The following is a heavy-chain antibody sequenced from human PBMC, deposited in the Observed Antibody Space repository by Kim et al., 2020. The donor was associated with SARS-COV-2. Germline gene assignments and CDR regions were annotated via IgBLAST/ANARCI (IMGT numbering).Heavy chain of an antibody. D-gene: IGHD6-13*01. CDR1: GYTFTTYG. CDR2: VSGNNGNT. J-gene: IGHJ4*02. Sequence: ASVKVSCKASGYTFTTYGMSWMRQAPGQGLEWMGRVSGNNGNTHYAQNFQDRVTMTTDTSTSTAYMEVRSLRSDDTAVYYCARELLVTAAEQRAFDYWGQGTLVTVSS. CDR3: ARELLVTAAEQRAFDY. V-gene: IGHV1-18*04.